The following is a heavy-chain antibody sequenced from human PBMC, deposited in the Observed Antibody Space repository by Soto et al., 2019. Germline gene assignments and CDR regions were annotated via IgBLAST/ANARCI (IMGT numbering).Heavy chain of an antibody. J-gene: IGHJ4*02. CDR3: AHSRGGNGWNDGDFDY. Sequence: QITLQESGPTVVKPTQTLTLTCTFSGFSLSTSGVGVGWIRQPPGKALESLAFAYWDDDNRYSPFLRNRLTVTKDTSKNQVVLTMTNMDFVDTATYFCAHSRGGNGWNDGDFDYWGQGTLVTVSS. CDR1: GFSLSTSGVG. D-gene: IGHD1-1*01. V-gene: IGHV2-5*02. CDR2: AYWDDDN.